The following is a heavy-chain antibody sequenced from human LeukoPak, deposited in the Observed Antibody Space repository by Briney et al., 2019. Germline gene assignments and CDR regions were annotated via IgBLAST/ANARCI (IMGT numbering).Heavy chain of an antibody. CDR3: ARDGREYSVYGMGV. V-gene: IGHV3-49*04. CDR2: IRRETNGGTT. J-gene: IGHJ6*02. CDR1: GFSFGDYG. Sequence: GGSLRLSCTASGFSFGDYGLNWVRQAPGKGLEWVSFIRRETNGGTTDYAASVKGRFSMSRDDSKSIAYLQMNSLKAEDTAVYFCARDGREYSVYGMGVWGQGTTVTVSS. D-gene: IGHD5/OR15-5a*01.